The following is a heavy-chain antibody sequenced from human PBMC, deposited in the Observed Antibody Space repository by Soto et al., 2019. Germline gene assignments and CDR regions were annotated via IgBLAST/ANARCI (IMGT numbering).Heavy chain of an antibody. V-gene: IGHV4-59*01. D-gene: IGHD3-16*01. Sequence: SETLSLTCTVSGGSISSYYWSWIRQPPGKGLEWIGYIYYSGSTNYNPSLKSRVTISVDTSKNQFSLKLSSVTAADTAVYYCARAEDLYYFDYWGQGTLVTVSS. J-gene: IGHJ4*02. CDR1: GGSISSYY. CDR2: IYYSGST. CDR3: ARAEDLYYFDY.